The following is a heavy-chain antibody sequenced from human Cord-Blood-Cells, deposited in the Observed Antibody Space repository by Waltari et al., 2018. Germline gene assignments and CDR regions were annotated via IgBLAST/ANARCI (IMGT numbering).Heavy chain of an antibody. D-gene: IGHD7-27*01. V-gene: IGHV4-59*01. J-gene: IGHJ5*02. CDR3: ARLDWGWWIDP. CDR1: GGSLSSYY. Sequence: QVQLQESGPGLVKTSETLSLTCTVSGGSLSSYYWSWIRQPPGKGLEWIGYIYYSGSTNYNPSLKSRVTISVDTSKNQFSLKLSSVTAADTAVYYCARLDWGWWIDPWGQGTLVTVSS. CDR2: IYYSGST.